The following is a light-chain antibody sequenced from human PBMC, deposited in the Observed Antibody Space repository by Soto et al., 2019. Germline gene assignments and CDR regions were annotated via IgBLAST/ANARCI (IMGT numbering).Light chain of an antibody. CDR1: QGISNY. Sequence: DIQMTQSPSSLSASVGDRVTITCRASQGISNYLAWYQQKPGRPPKYVIQAATMLQSGFPSRFAGSGSGRDFTLTIHTLQPEDSATYYCLQVANFPRTFGQGTKVE. CDR3: LQVANFPRT. CDR2: AAT. J-gene: IGKJ1*01. V-gene: IGKV1-16*01.